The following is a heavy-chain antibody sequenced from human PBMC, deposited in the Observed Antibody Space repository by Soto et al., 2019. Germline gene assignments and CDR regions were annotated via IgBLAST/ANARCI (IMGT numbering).Heavy chain of an antibody. V-gene: IGHV1-69*13. CDR2: IIPIFGTA. CDR1: GYTFTGYY. CDR3: AREVAVAGTEYYYYYGMDV. Sequence: SVKVSCKASGYTFTGYYMHWVRQAPGQGLEWMGGIIPIFGTANYAQKFQGRVTITADESTSTAYMELSSLRSEDTAVYYCAREVAVAGTEYYYYYGMDVWGQGTTVTVSS. J-gene: IGHJ6*02. D-gene: IGHD6-19*01.